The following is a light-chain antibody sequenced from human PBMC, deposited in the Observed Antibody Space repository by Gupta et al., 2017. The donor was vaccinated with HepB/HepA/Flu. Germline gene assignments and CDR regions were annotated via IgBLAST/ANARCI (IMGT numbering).Light chain of an antibody. Sequence: ETVLTQSPGTLSLSPGERAILSCRASQTVVNKYLAWYQQKPGQGPRLVIYGASFRATGIPDRFSASGSGTDFTLIISRLEPEDFAVYYCQQYGSPPWTFGQGTKVDI. J-gene: IGKJ1*01. V-gene: IGKV3-20*01. CDR2: GAS. CDR1: QTVVNKY. CDR3: QQYGSPPWT.